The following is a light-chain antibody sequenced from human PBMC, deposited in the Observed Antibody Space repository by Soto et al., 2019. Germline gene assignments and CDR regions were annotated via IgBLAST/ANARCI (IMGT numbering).Light chain of an antibody. J-gene: IGKJ3*01. CDR2: AAS. CDR1: QGINIF. CDR3: QESYSSPFT. V-gene: IGKV1-9*01. Sequence: DIQLTQSPSFLSASVGDRVTITCRASQGINIFLAWFQQKPGKAPNLLISAASTLQSGVPSRFSGSGSGTEFTLTISSLQPEDFATYYCQESYSSPFTIGPGTKVDIK.